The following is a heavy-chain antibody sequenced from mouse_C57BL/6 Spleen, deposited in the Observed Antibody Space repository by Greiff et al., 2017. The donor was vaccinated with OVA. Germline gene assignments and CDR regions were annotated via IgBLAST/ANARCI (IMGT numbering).Heavy chain of an antibody. CDR2: FYPGSGSI. J-gene: IGHJ3*01. D-gene: IGHD1-1*01. CDR3: ARHEAPYYYGSSYLAWFAY. CDR1: GYTFTEYT. Sequence: QVQLQQSGAELVKPGASVKLSCTASGYTFTEYTIHWVKQRSGQGLEWIGWFYPGSGSIKYDEKFKDKATLTADKSSSTVSLELRRLTSEDSAVYFCARHEAPYYYGSSYLAWFAYWGQGTLVTVSA. V-gene: IGHV1-62-2*01.